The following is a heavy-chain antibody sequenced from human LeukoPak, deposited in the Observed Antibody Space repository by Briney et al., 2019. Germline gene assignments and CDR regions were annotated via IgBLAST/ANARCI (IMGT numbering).Heavy chain of an antibody. V-gene: IGHV4-4*07. Sequence: SETLSLTCTVSGGSISSYYWSWIRQSAGKGLEWIGRIYSSGSTNYNPSLKSRVTMSVDTSKNQFSLKLSSVTAADTAVYYCARGERITIFGVAETLYYFDYWGQGTLVTVSS. CDR3: ARGERITIFGVAETLYYFDY. CDR2: IYSSGST. J-gene: IGHJ4*02. CDR1: GGSISSYY. D-gene: IGHD3-3*01.